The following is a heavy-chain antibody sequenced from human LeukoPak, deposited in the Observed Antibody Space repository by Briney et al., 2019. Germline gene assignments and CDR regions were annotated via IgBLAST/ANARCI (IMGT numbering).Heavy chain of an antibody. J-gene: IGHJ4*02. V-gene: IGHV3-30-3*01. D-gene: IGHD4-17*01. Sequence: QAGGSLRLSCAASGFTFSSYAMHWVRQAPGKGLEWVAVISYDGSNKYYADSVKGRFTISRDNSKNTLYLQMNSLRAEDTAVYYCARESYGDYFDYWGQGTLVTVSS. CDR1: GFTFSSYA. CDR2: ISYDGSNK. CDR3: ARESYGDYFDY.